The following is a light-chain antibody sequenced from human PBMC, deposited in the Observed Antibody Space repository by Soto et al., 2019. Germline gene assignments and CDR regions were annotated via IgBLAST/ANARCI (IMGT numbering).Light chain of an antibody. J-gene: IGKJ1*01. CDR1: QTIDNT. Sequence: EIVMTQSPATLSLSPGERATLSCRASQTIDNTLAWYQRKPGQAPRLLIYDASTRATGVPARFSGSGSGTDFTLTISSLQSEDFAVYYCQQYNDWPWTFGQGTKVDTK. CDR2: DAS. V-gene: IGKV3-15*01. CDR3: QQYNDWPWT.